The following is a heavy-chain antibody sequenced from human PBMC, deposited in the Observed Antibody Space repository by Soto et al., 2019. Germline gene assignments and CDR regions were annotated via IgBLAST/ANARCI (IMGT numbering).Heavy chain of an antibody. CDR2: MSSSGVTV. CDR3: ARNTISAAGADYYGLDV. J-gene: IGHJ6*02. D-gene: IGHD6-13*01. V-gene: IGHV3-11*01. Sequence: GGSLRLSCAGSGFTFSDYYMSWIRQAPGQGLEWVSYMSSSGVTVFYADSVKGRFTISRDNAKNSLYLQMYSLRAEDPAVYYCARNTISAAGADYYGLDVWGQGTTVTVSS. CDR1: GFTFSDYY.